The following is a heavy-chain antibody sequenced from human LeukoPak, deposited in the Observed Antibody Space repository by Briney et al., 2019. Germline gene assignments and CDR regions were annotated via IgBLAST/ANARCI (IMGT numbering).Heavy chain of an antibody. CDR2: IYHSGST. CDR1: RYSISSGYY. V-gene: IGHV4-38-2*02. J-gene: IGHJ4*02. Sequence: SETLSLTCTVSRYSISSGYYWGWIRQPPGKGLEWIGTIYHSGSTYYSPSLKSRVTISVDTSKNQFSLKLSSVTDADTAMYYCARVASGNYLYFDYRGQGTLVTVSS. CDR3: ARVASGNYLYFDY. D-gene: IGHD3-10*01.